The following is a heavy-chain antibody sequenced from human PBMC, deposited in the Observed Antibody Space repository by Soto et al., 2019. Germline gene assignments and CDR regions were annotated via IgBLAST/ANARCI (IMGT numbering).Heavy chain of an antibody. CDR1: GFAFSSHG. J-gene: IGHJ5*01. D-gene: IGHD4-17*01. CDR3: ARDDDYDDNGLDS. V-gene: IGHV3-33*01. CDR2: IVREGSEK. Sequence: QVQLVESGGGVVQPGRSLRLSCAASGFAFSSHGMHWVRQAPGKGLEWVAVIVREGSEKHYADSVKGRFTISRDNSKNTLYQEMNSLRAEDTAVYYCARDDDYDDNGLDSWGQGTLVTVSS.